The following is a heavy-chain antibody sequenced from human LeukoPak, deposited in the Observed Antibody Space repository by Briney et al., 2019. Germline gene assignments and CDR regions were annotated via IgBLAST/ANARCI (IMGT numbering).Heavy chain of an antibody. CDR3: ARDRRGVRGVPDY. J-gene: IGHJ4*02. Sequence: SQTLSLTCAVSGGSISSGGYSWSWIRQPPGKGPEWIGYIYHSGNTYYKPSLRSRVTLSVNRSKNQFSLNLSSVTAADTAVYYCARDRRGVRGVPDYWGQGTLVTVSS. V-gene: IGHV4-30-2*01. CDR2: IYHSGNT. D-gene: IGHD3-10*01. CDR1: GGSISSGGYS.